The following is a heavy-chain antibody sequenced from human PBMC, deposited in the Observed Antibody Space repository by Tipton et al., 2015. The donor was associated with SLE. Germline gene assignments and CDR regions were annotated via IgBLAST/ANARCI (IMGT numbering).Heavy chain of an antibody. CDR2: IWYDGSNK. CDR1: GFTFSSFG. Sequence: RSLRLSCAASGFTFSSFGMHWVRQVPGKGLEWVAFIWYDGSNKYYADSVKGRFTISRDNSKNTLFLQMNSLRADDTAVYYCARRNSESGAFDMWGQGTLVTVSS. J-gene: IGHJ3*02. CDR3: ARRNSESGAFDM. V-gene: IGHV3-30*19. D-gene: IGHD3-10*01.